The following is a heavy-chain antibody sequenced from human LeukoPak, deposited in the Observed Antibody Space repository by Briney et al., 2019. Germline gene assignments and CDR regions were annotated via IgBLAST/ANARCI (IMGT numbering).Heavy chain of an antibody. CDR3: AKEIWPTVTIPGWTYFDY. CDR2: IRYDGSNK. Sequence: GGSLRLSCAASRFTFSRYGMHWVRQAPGKGLEWVAFIRYDGSNKYYADSVKGRFTIPRDNSKNTLYLQMNSLRAEDTAVYYCAKEIWPTVTIPGWTYFDYWGQGALVTVSS. J-gene: IGHJ4*02. V-gene: IGHV3-30*02. D-gene: IGHD4-17*01. CDR1: RFTFSRYG.